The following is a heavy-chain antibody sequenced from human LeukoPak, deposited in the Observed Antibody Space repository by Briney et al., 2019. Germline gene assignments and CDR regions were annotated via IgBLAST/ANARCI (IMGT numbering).Heavy chain of an antibody. CDR1: GLTVSSNF. CDR3: ARDVGGMATGYFDY. CDR2: IHSDGRT. V-gene: IGHV3-66*02. D-gene: IGHD5-12*01. J-gene: IGHJ4*02. Sequence: GGSLRLSCAASGLTVSSNFMSWVRQAPGKGLEWVSVIHSDGRTFYADTVKGRFTVSRDNSNDMLFLQMNSLRAEDTAVYYRARDVGGMATGYFDYWGQGTPVTVSS.